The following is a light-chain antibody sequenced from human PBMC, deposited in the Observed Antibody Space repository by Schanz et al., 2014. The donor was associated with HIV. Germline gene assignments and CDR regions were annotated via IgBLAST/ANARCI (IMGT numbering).Light chain of an antibody. J-gene: IGKJ2*01. CDR1: QTISYTSNNQNY. Sequence: DIVLTQSPDSLAVSLGERATINCKSSQTISYTSNNQNYLAWYQQKPGQPPKLLIYWASIRESGVPDRFSGSGSGTDFTLTISSLQAEDVAVYYCQQYYSTPYTFGQGTKLEIK. CDR2: WAS. V-gene: IGKV4-1*01. CDR3: QQYYSTPYT.